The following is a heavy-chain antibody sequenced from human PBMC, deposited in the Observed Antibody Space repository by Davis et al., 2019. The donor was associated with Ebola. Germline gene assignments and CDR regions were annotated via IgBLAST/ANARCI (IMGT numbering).Heavy chain of an antibody. CDR3: AKQVGSSGWYNFDY. CDR2: INHSGST. Sequence: MPSETLSLTCAVYGGSFSGYYWSWIRQPPGKGLEWIGEINHSGSTNYNPSLKSRVTISVDTSKNQFSLKLSSVTAADTAVYYCAKQVGSSGWYNFDYWGQGTQVTVSS. CDR1: GGSFSGYY. J-gene: IGHJ4*02. D-gene: IGHD6-19*01. V-gene: IGHV4-34*01.